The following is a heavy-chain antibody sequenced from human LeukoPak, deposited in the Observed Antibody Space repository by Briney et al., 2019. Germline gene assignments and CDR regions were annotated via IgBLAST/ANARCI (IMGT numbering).Heavy chain of an antibody. Sequence: PGGSLRLSCAASGFTFSSYAMSWVRQSPGKGLEGVSAISGSGGSTYYADSVKGRFTISRDNSKNTLYLQMNRLRAEDTAVYYCAKDSLLLWFGELWVDYWGQGTLVTVSS. D-gene: IGHD3-10*01. CDR3: AKDSLLLWFGELWVDY. J-gene: IGHJ4*02. CDR2: ISGSGGST. V-gene: IGHV3-23*01. CDR1: GFTFSSYA.